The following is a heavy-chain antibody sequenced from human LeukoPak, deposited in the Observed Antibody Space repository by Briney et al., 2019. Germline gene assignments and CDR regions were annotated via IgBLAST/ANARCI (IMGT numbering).Heavy chain of an antibody. V-gene: IGHV3-30*18. Sequence: GSLRLSCAASGFTFSSYGMHWVRQAPGKGLEWVAVISYDGSNKYYADSVKGRFTISRDNSKNTLYLQMNSLRAEDTAVYYCAKDMGGGDRELDYWGQGTLVTVSS. D-gene: IGHD2-21*02. CDR3: AKDMGGGDRELDY. CDR2: ISYDGSNK. CDR1: GFTFSSYG. J-gene: IGHJ4*02.